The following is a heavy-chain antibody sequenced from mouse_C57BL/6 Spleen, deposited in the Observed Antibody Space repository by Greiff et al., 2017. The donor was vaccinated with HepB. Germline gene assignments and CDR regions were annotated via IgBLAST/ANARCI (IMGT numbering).Heavy chain of an antibody. V-gene: IGHV1-7*01. CDR1: GYTFTSYW. CDR2: INPSSGYT. CDR3: ARSEDGYYGYFDY. J-gene: IGHJ2*01. D-gene: IGHD2-3*01. Sequence: QVQLQQSGAELAKPGASVKLSCKASGYTFTSYWMHWVKQRPGQGLEWIGYINPSSGYTKYNQKFKDKATLTADKSSSTAYMQLSSLTYEDSAVYYCARSEDGYYGYFDYWGQGTTLTVSS.